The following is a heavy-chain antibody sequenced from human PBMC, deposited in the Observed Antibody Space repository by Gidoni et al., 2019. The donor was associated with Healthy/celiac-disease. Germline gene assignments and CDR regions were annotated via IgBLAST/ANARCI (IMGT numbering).Heavy chain of an antibody. CDR1: GFTVSSNA. J-gene: IGHJ4*02. D-gene: IGHD6-13*01. CDR3: AKRGTTHSSSWYPYYFDY. Sequence: EVQLLESGGGWVQPGGALRRSVAASGFTVSSNAMGWVRQAPGKGLEWFPAIIGSGGSTYYADSVKGRFTLSRDNSNNTLYLQMTSLRAEDTAVYYCAKRGTTHSSSWYPYYFDYWGQGTLVTVSS. V-gene: IGHV3-23*01. CDR2: IIGSGGST.